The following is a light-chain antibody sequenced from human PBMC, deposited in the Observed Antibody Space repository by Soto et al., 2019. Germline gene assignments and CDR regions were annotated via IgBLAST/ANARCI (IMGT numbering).Light chain of an antibody. J-gene: IGKJ1*01. Sequence: DIHMTQSPSTLSASVGYRVTITCRASQNISRWLAWYQQKPGKGPNLLIYAASSLESGVPSRFSGSGSGTEFTLTINSLQPDDFATYYCQQHNGYSPWTFGQGTKVEL. CDR3: QQHNGYSPWT. CDR1: QNISRW. CDR2: AAS. V-gene: IGKV1-5*01.